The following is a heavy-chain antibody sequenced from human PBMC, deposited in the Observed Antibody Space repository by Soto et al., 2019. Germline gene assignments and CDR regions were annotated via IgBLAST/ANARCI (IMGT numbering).Heavy chain of an antibody. V-gene: IGHV3-21*01. CDR1: GFTFSSYT. J-gene: IGHJ6*02. CDR2: ISATSTYI. CDR3: ARDGATPSYGMGV. Sequence: EVQLVESGGGLVKPGGSLRLSCAASGFTFSSYTMNWVRLAPGKGLEWVSSISATSTYIFYADSVKGRFTISRDNAKNSLFLQMNSLRAEDTSVYYCARDGATPSYGMGVWGQGTTVTVSS. D-gene: IGHD1-1*01.